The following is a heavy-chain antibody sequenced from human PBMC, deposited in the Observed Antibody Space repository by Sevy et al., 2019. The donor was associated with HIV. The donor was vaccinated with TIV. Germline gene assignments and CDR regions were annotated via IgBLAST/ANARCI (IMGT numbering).Heavy chain of an antibody. J-gene: IGHJ4*02. CDR2: ISYDGSNK. V-gene: IGHV3-30*03. Sequence: GGSLRLSCAASGFTFSSYGMHWVRQAPGKGLERVAVISYDGSNKYYADSVKGRFTISRDNSKNTLYLQMNSLRAEDTAVYYCAREVENYYFDYWGQGTLVTVSS. CDR3: AREVENYYFDY. CDR1: GFTFSSYG. D-gene: IGHD1-1*01.